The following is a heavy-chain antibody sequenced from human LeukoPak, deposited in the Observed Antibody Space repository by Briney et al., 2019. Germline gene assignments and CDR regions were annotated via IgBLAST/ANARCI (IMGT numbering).Heavy chain of an antibody. CDR1: GGSISSYY. D-gene: IGHD3-10*01. J-gene: IGHJ4*02. Sequence: SETLSLTCTVSGGSISSYYWGWIRQPPGKGLEWIGSIYYSGSTYYNPSLKSRVTISVDTSKNQSSLKLSSVTAADTAVYYCARHFRSYYYGSGSYPYYFDYWGQGTLVTVSS. CDR3: ARHFRSYYYGSGSYPYYFDY. V-gene: IGHV4-39*01. CDR2: IYYSGST.